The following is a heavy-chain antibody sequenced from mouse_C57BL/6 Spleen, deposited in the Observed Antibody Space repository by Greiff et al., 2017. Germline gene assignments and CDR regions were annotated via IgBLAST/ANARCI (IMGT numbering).Heavy chain of an antibody. CDR3: ARENMITDWYFDV. D-gene: IGHD2-4*01. V-gene: IGHV3-6*01. Sequence: EVQLQQSGPGLVKPSQSLSLTCSVTGYSITSGYYWNWIRQFPGNKLEWMGYISYDGSNNYNPSLKNRISITRDTSKNQFFLKLNSVTTEDTATYYCARENMITDWYFDVWGTGTTVTVSS. J-gene: IGHJ1*03. CDR2: ISYDGSN. CDR1: GYSITSGYY.